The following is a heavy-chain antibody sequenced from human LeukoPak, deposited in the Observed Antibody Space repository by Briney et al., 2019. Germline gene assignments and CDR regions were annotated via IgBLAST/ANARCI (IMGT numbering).Heavy chain of an antibody. Sequence: GASVKVSCRASGYTFTSYGINWVRQGPGEGLEWMGWISGNNGNTNYAQKLQGRVTMTRDTSTSTAYMELRGLRSGDTAVYYCARAPPYCTDGVCYSYFYYMDVWGRGTTVTVSS. CDR1: GYTFTSYG. D-gene: IGHD2-8*01. CDR3: ARAPPYCTDGVCYSYFYYMDV. J-gene: IGHJ6*03. CDR2: ISGNNGNT. V-gene: IGHV1-18*04.